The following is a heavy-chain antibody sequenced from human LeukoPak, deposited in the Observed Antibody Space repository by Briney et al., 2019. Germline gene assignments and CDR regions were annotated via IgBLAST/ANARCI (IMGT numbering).Heavy chain of an antibody. Sequence: GGSLRLSCAASGFTFSNYWMSWVRQAPGKGLEWVANIKQDGSEKYYADSVKGRFTISRDNGKNSLDLQMNSLRADDTAVYYCARDTLGEGEDANYAVYYFDYWGQGTVVTVSS. V-gene: IGHV3-7*01. CDR2: IKQDGSEK. D-gene: IGHD4/OR15-4a*01. CDR3: ARDTLGEGEDANYAVYYFDY. J-gene: IGHJ4*02. CDR1: GFTFSNYW.